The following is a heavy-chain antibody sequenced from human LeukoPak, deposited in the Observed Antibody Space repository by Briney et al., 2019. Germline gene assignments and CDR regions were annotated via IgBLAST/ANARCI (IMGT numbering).Heavy chain of an antibody. D-gene: IGHD5-18*01. V-gene: IGHV1-8*01. CDR3: ARVKGRGYSYGFGY. J-gene: IGHJ4*02. Sequence: ASVKVSCKASGNTFTSYDINWVRQAPGQGLEWMGWMNPNSGNTGYAQKFQGRVTMTRNTSISTAYMELSSLRSEDTAVYYCARVKGRGYSYGFGYWGQGTLVTVSS. CDR1: GNTFTSYD. CDR2: MNPNSGNT.